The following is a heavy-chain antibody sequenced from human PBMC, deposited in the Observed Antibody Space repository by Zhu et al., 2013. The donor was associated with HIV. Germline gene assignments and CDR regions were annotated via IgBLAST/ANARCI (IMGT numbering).Heavy chain of an antibody. J-gene: IGHJ4*02. V-gene: IGHV1-3*01. Sequence: QVRLVQSGAEVKKPGASVKVSCKASGYTFTKYTMHWVRQAPGQRLEWMGWIHVVNGNTKSSQKFRGRVTITRDTSASTAYMEMKSLRSEDTAVYYCAREYCSGGGCYSATLFDYWGQGTLVTVSS. D-gene: IGHD2-15*01. CDR3: AREYCSGGGCYSATLFDY. CDR2: IHVVNGNT. CDR1: GYTFTKYT.